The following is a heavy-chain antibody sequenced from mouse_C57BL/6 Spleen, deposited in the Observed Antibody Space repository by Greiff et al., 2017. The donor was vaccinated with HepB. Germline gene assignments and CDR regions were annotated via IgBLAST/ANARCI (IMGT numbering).Heavy chain of an antibody. J-gene: IGHJ2*01. CDR3: ARHEEGYDYDGLGAPLNFDY. CDR2: FYPGSGSI. CDR1: GYTFTEYT. Sequence: VQLQQSGAELVKPGASVKLSCKASGYTFTEYTIHWVKQRSGQGLEWIGWFYPGSGSIKYNEKFKDKATLTADKSSSTVYMELSRLTSEDSAVYFSARHEEGYDYDGLGAPLNFDYWGQGTTLTVSS. D-gene: IGHD2-4*01. V-gene: IGHV1-62-2*01.